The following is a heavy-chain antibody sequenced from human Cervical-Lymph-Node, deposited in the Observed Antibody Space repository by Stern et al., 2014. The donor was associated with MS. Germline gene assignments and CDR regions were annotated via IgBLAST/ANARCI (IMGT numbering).Heavy chain of an antibody. Sequence: QVQLVASGGGLVKPGGSLRISCAASGFTFSDYYMSWIRPAPGKGLEWVSYIRSRGGTTYYAASVTGRFTISRDNAHNSQDLQLNSLRAEDTAVYYFARDPYDFWSGYYTPSSYYGMDVWGQGTTVTVSS. V-gene: IGHV3-11*01. J-gene: IGHJ6*02. CDR2: IRSRGGTT. CDR3: ARDPYDFWSGYYTPSSYYGMDV. CDR1: GFTFSDYY. D-gene: IGHD3-3*01.